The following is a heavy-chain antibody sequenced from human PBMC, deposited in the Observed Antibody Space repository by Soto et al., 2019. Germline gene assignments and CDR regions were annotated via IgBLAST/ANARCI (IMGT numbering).Heavy chain of an antibody. J-gene: IGHJ4*02. CDR1: GFTFSSYG. CDR2: ISFDGSNT. CDR3: AKAGGKVLPVYAFRTYFDY. D-gene: IGHD2-8*01. V-gene: IGHV3-30*18. Sequence: QVQLVESGGGVVQPGRSLRLSCAASGFTFSSYGMHWVRQAPGKGLEWVAVISFDGSNTYYADSVRGRFTISRDNSKNTLYLQMTRLRGEETAVYYCAKAGGKVLPVYAFRTYFDYWGQGTLLTVSS.